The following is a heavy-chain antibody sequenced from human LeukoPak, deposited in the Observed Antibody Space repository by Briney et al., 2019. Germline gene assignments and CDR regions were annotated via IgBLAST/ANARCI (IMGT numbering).Heavy chain of an antibody. CDR2: IKSKTDGGTT. Sequence: GGSLRLSCAAYGFTFSNAWMSWVRQAPGKGLEWVGRIKSKTDGGTTDYAAPVKGRFTISRDDSKNTLYLQMNSLKTEDTAVYYCTTKSSGWDDAFDIWGQGTMVTVSS. D-gene: IGHD6-19*01. CDR1: GFTFSNAW. V-gene: IGHV3-15*01. J-gene: IGHJ3*02. CDR3: TTKSSGWDDAFDI.